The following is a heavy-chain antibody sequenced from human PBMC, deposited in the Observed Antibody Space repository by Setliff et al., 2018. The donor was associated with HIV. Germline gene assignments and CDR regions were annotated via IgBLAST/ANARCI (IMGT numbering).Heavy chain of an antibody. D-gene: IGHD4-17*01. J-gene: IGHJ5*02. CDR2: IRYGSSEK. V-gene: IGHV3-30*02. Sequence: LRLSCAASGFIFSNSDMHWVRQAPGKGLEWVAFIRYGSSEKYYGDSVKGRFTISRDNSKNTLYLQMNSLRAEDTAVYYCAKADRGYGRNWFDPWGQGTLVTVSS. CDR1: GFIFSNSD. CDR3: AKADRGYGRNWFDP.